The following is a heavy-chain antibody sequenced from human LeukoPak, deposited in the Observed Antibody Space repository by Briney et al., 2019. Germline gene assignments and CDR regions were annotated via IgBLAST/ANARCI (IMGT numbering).Heavy chain of an antibody. D-gene: IGHD3-9*01. V-gene: IGHV3-11*04. CDR2: ISSSGSTI. Sequence: GGSLRLSCAASGFTFSDYYMSWIRQAPGKGLEWVSYISSSGSTIYYADSVKGRFTISRDNAKNSLYLQMNSLRAEDTAVYYCARRHALYDILTGLLDYWGQGTLVTVSS. CDR1: GFTFSDYY. J-gene: IGHJ4*02. CDR3: ARRHALYDILTGLLDY.